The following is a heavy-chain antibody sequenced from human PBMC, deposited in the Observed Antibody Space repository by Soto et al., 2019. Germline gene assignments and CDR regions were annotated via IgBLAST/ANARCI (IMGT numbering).Heavy chain of an antibody. V-gene: IGHV1-3*01. J-gene: IGHJ5*02. Sequence: ASVKVSCKASGYTFTSYAMHWVRQAPGQRLEWMGWINAGNGNTKYSQKFQGRVTITRDTSASTAYMELSSLRSEDTAVYYCARIPVDTSMIYWLDPWGQGTLVTVSS. D-gene: IGHD5-18*01. CDR3: ARIPVDTSMIYWLDP. CDR1: GYTFTSYA. CDR2: INAGNGNT.